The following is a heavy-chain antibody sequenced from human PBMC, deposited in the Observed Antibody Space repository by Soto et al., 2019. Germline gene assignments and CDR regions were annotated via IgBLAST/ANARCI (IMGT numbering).Heavy chain of an antibody. CDR3: AGGGMGEQWLSRYYYYYGMDV. CDR2: INPNSGGT. D-gene: IGHD6-19*01. J-gene: IGHJ6*02. Sequence: ASVKVSCKASGYTFTGYYTHWVRQAPGQGLEWMGWINPNSGGTNYAQKFQGRVTMTRDTSISTAYMELSRLRSDDTAVYYCAGGGMGEQWLSRYYYYYGMDVWGQGTTVTVSS. CDR1: GYTFTGYY. V-gene: IGHV1-2*02.